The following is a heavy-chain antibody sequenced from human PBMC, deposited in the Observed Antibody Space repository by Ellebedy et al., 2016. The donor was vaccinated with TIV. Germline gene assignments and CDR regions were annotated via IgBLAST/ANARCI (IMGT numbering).Heavy chain of an antibody. J-gene: IGHJ4*02. D-gene: IGHD7-27*01. CDR3: ARDNWGSYDY. V-gene: IGHV3-72*01. Sequence: GGSLRLSXEASGFIFNDHGLDWVRQTPGKGLEWVGHTRITGNTYTTKYAASVQGRFTISREDSKTSLYLHMNNLQAEDTAVYYCARDNWGSYDYWGQGTLVTVSS. CDR2: TRITGNTYTT. CDR1: GFIFNDHG.